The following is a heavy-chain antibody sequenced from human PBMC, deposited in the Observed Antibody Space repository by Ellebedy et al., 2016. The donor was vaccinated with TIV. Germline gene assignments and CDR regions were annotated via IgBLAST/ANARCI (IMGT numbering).Heavy chain of an antibody. CDR2: ISGSGDRT. V-gene: IGHV3-23*01. CDR1: GFTFTTYA. J-gene: IGHJ4*02. CDR3: VRDFDF. Sequence: GESLKISXAASGFTFTTYAMTWVCQAPGKGLEWVSTISGSGDRTYYADSVRGRFTISRDNSRNTLYLQMTSLRAEDTAVYYCVRDFDFWGQGTLVTVSS.